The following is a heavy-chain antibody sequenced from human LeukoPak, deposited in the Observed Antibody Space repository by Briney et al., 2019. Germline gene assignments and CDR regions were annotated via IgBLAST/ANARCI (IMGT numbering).Heavy chain of an antibody. CDR3: ARDRVTTVTRYYFDY. J-gene: IGHJ4*02. V-gene: IGHV1-46*01. CDR1: GYTFTCYY. Sequence: GASVKVSCKASGYTFTCYYMHWVRQAPGQGLEWMGIINPSGGGTSYAQKFQGRVTMTRDTSTSTVYMELSSLRSEDTAVYYCARDRVTTVTRYYFDYWGQGTLVTVSS. CDR2: INPSGGGT. D-gene: IGHD4-17*01.